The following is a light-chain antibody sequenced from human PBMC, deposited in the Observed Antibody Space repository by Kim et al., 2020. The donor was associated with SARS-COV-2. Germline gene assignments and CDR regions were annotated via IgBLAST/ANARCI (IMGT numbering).Light chain of an antibody. CDR2: DVS. CDR1: SSDVGGYNY. Sequence: PGQSITSSCTGTSSDVGGYNYDSWYQQHPGKAPKLMIYDVSKRPSGVSNRFSGSKSGNTASLTISGLQAEDEADYYCSSYTSSSVVFGGGTKLTVL. CDR3: SSYTSSSVV. V-gene: IGLV2-14*04. J-gene: IGLJ2*01.